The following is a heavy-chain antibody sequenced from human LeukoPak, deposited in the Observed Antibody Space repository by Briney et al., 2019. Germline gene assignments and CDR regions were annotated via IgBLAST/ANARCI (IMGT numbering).Heavy chain of an antibody. V-gene: IGHV3-30*04. Sequence: GRSLRPSCAASGFTFSSYAVHWVRQAPGKGLEWVAVISYDGSNKYYADSVKGRFTISRDNSKDTLYLQMNSLRAEDTAVYYCARERLRANWFDPWGQGTLVTVSS. CDR2: ISYDGSNK. D-gene: IGHD6-25*01. CDR1: GFTFSSYA. CDR3: ARERLRANWFDP. J-gene: IGHJ5*02.